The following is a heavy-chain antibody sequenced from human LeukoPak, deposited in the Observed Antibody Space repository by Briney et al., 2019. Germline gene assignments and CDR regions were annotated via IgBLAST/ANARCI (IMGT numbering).Heavy chain of an antibody. D-gene: IGHD1/OR15-1a*01. CDR1: GGTFSSYA. CDR2: IIPIFGTA. Sequence: SVKVSCKASGGTFSSYAISWVRQAPGQGLEWMGGIIPIFGTANYAQKFQGRVTITTDESTSTAYMELSSLRSEDTAVYYCASSTLRTNKGPSYYYYYMDVWGKGTTVTVSS. J-gene: IGHJ6*03. CDR3: ASSTLRTNKGPSYYYYYMDV. V-gene: IGHV1-69*05.